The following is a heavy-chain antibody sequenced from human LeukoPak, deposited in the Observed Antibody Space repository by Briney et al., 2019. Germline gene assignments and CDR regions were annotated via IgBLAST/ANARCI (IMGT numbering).Heavy chain of an antibody. CDR3: ARGPRYSFY. CDR2: IYIDGTT. Sequence: GGSLRLSCAASGFIVSHNYMTWVRQAPGKGLEWISVIYIDGTTYYADSVKGRFTISRDQANNTLYLQMNILRDKDTAVYYCARGPRYSFYWGQGTLVSVSS. V-gene: IGHV3-53*01. J-gene: IGHJ4*02. D-gene: IGHD6-13*01. CDR1: GFIVSHNY.